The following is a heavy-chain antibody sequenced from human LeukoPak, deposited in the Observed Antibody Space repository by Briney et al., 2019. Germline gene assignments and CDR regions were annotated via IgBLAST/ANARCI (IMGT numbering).Heavy chain of an antibody. D-gene: IGHD1-7*01. CDR1: GFTFSSYA. Sequence: PGGSLRLSCAASGFTFSSYAMSWVRQAPGKGLEWVSAISGSGGSTYYADSVKGRFTISRDNSKDTLYLQMNSLRAEDTAVYYCAKDPYNWNYDSWFDPWGQGTLVTVSS. CDR2: ISGSGGST. J-gene: IGHJ5*02. CDR3: AKDPYNWNYDSWFDP. V-gene: IGHV3-23*01.